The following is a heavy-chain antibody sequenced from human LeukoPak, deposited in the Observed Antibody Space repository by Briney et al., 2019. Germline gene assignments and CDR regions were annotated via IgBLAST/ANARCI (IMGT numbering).Heavy chain of an antibody. CDR1: GGSISSYY. Sequence: SETLSLTCTVSGGSISSYYWSWIRQPPGKGLEWIGSIYYSGSTYYNPSLKSRVTISVDTSKNQFSLKLSSVTAADTAVYYCARHPLWFGDATSYWFDPWGQGTLVTVSS. CDR3: ARHPLWFGDATSYWFDP. J-gene: IGHJ5*02. CDR2: IYYSGST. D-gene: IGHD3-10*01. V-gene: IGHV4-39*01.